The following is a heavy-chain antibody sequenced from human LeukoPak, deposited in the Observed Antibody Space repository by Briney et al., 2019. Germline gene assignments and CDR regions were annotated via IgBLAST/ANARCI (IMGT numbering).Heavy chain of an antibody. V-gene: IGHV4-59*01. J-gene: IGHJ4*02. CDR2: IYYSGST. Sequence: SETLSLTCTVSGGSISNYYWSWIRQPPGKGLEWIGYIYYSGSTNYHPSLKSRVNISLDTSKNQFSLKLSTVTAADTAVYYCARVLIGNYDFWSGLFDYWGQGTLVTVSS. CDR3: ARVLIGNYDFWSGLFDY. CDR1: GGSISNYY. D-gene: IGHD3-3*01.